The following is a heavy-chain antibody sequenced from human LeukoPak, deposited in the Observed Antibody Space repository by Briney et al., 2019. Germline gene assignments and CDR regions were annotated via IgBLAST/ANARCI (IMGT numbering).Heavy chain of an antibody. Sequence: SETLSLTCTVSGGSISSSSYYWGWIRQPPGKGLEWIGSIYYSGSTYYNPSLKSRVTISVDTSKNQFSLKLSSVTAADTAVYYCARRPEYCSSTSCLGYYYYYMDVWGKGTTVTVSS. CDR3: ARRPEYCSSTSCLGYYYYYMDV. V-gene: IGHV4-39*01. D-gene: IGHD2-2*01. CDR2: IYYSGST. J-gene: IGHJ6*03. CDR1: GGSISSSSYY.